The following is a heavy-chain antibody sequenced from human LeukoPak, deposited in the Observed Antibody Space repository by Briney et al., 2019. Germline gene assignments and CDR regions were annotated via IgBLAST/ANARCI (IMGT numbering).Heavy chain of an antibody. J-gene: IGHJ4*02. CDR1: GYTFTGDY. D-gene: IGHD4-17*01. Sequence: ASVNCSCKASGYTFTGDYMHWVRQAPGQGLEWMGRINPNNDGTNYAQNLRGRVTMTRDTSISTAYMELNRLRSDDTAVYYCARATATTPDRGQGTLLTVSS. CDR3: ARATATTPD. V-gene: IGHV1-2*06. CDR2: INPNNDGT.